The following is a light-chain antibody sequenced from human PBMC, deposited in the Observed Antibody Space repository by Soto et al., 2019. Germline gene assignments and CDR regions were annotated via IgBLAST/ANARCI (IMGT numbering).Light chain of an antibody. Sequence: QSALTQPPSASAAPGQKVTISCSGSSSNVGNNYVSWYQQLPGSAPKLVIYDNSKRPSGIPDRFSGSRSATSATLGITGLQSGDEADYYCGTWDSSLSAGVFGSGTKVTVL. CDR3: GTWDSSLSAGV. CDR1: SSNVGNNY. V-gene: IGLV1-51*01. J-gene: IGLJ1*01. CDR2: DNS.